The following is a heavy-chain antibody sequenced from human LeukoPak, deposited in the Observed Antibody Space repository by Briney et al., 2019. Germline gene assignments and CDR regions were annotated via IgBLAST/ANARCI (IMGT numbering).Heavy chain of an antibody. CDR1: GGSISSSSYY. CDR3: VRYFWSGYYYFDY. Sequence: PSETLSLTCTVSGGSISSSSYYWGWIRPPPGKGLEWIGYIYYTGSTYYNPSLKSRVTLSVDTSKNQFSLKLSSVTAADTAVYYCVRYFWSGYYYFDYWGQGTLVTVSS. D-gene: IGHD3-3*01. J-gene: IGHJ4*02. V-gene: IGHV4-39*01. CDR2: IYYTGST.